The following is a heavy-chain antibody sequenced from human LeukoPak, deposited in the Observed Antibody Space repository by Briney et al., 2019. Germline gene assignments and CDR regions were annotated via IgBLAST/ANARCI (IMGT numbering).Heavy chain of an antibody. CDR2: INHSGST. D-gene: IGHD3-16*02. CDR3: ARQSDYVWGSYRSHWFDP. Sequence: SEALSLTCAVYGGSFSGYYWGWIRQPPGKGLEWIGEINHSGSTNYNPSLKSRVTISVDTSKNQFSLKLSSVTAADTAVYYCARQSDYVWGSYRSHWFDPWGQGTLVTVSS. CDR1: GGSFSGYY. J-gene: IGHJ5*02. V-gene: IGHV4-34*01.